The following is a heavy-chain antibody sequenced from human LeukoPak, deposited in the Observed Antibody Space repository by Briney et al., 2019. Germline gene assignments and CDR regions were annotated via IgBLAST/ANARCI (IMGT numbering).Heavy chain of an antibody. V-gene: IGHV3-15*01. D-gene: IGHD6-13*01. CDR2: IRRKNDGGAT. CDR1: GFTFANAW. J-gene: IGHJ4*02. Sequence: GGSLRLSCAVSGFTFANAWMTWVRQAPGKGLEWVGRIRRKNDGGATDYATPVKGRFTISRDDSMNTLYLQMNSLKTEDTAEYYCSSSGSRWDYFDYWGQGALVTVSS. CDR3: SSSGSRWDYFDY.